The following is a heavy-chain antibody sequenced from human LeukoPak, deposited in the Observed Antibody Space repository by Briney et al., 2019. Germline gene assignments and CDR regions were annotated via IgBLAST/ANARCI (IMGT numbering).Heavy chain of an antibody. D-gene: IGHD3-9*01. CDR3: ARGILTGYYLLDY. J-gene: IGHJ4*02. CDR1: GFRFSDYY. V-gene: IGHV3-11*04. Sequence: GGSLRLSCAASGFRFSDYYMNWIRQAPGKGLEWVSDISDSSSTIHYADSVNGRFTISRDNAKNSLYLQMNSLRAEDTAVYYCARGILTGYYLLDYWGQGTLVTVSS. CDR2: ISDSSSTI.